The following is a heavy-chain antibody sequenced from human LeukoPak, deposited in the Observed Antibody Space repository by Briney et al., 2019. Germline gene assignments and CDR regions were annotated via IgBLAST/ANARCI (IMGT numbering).Heavy chain of an antibody. CDR1: GFTFSDVW. CDR2: IKNKVDGGTA. D-gene: IGHD5-12*01. J-gene: IGHJ4*02. V-gene: IGHV3-15*01. CDR3: TTHFRGYEFLGFLDY. Sequence: PGGSLRLSCAASGFTFSDVWMSWVRQGPGKGLQWVGRIKNKVDGGTADYAAPLKGRFTISRDDSKNTLYLQMNSLKTEDTAVYYCTTHFRGYEFLGFLDYWGQGTLVTVSS.